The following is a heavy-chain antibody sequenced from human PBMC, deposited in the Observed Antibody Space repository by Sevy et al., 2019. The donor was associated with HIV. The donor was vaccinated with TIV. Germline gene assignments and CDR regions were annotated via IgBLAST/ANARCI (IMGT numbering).Heavy chain of an antibody. CDR1: GFTLSSYW. V-gene: IGHV3-7*01. CDR3: AREALGHDAFDI. CDR2: IKQDGSEK. J-gene: IGHJ3*02. D-gene: IGHD7-27*01. Sequence: GGSLRLSCAASGFTLSSYWMSWVRQAPGKGLEWVANIKQDGSEKYYVDSVKGRFTISRDNAKNSLYLQMNSLRAEDTAVYYCAREALGHDAFDIWGQGTMVTVSS.